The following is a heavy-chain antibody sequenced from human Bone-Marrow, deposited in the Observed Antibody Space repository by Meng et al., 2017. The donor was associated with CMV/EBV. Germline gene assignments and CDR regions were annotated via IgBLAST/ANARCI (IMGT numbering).Heavy chain of an antibody. V-gene: IGHV3-73*01. Sequence: GESLKISCAASGFTFSGSAMHWVRQASGKGLEWVGRIRSKANSYATAYAASVKGRFTISRDDSKNTAYLQMNSLKTEDTAVYYCTRLNCSGGSCYSVWYFELWGLGTLVTVSS. CDR2: IRSKANSYAT. J-gene: IGHJ2*01. CDR3: TRLNCSGGSCYSVWYFEL. D-gene: IGHD2-15*01. CDR1: GFTFSGSA.